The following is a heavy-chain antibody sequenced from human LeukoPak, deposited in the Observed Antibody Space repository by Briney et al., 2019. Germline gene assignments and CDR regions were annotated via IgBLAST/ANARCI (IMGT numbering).Heavy chain of an antibody. CDR1: GFTFSNAW. CDR3: TGIDYGDPYYFDY. V-gene: IGHV3-15*01. D-gene: IGHD4-17*01. Sequence: GGSLRLSCAASGFTFSNAWMSWVRQAPGKGLEWVGRIKSETDGGTTDYAAPVKGRFTISRDDSKNTLYLQMNSLKTEDTAVYYCTGIDYGDPYYFDYWGQGTLVTVSS. CDR2: IKSETDGGTT. J-gene: IGHJ4*02.